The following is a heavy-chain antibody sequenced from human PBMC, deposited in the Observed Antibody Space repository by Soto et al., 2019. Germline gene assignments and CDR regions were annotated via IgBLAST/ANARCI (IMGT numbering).Heavy chain of an antibody. D-gene: IGHD3-3*01. CDR1: GFSLSTSGVG. V-gene: IGHV2-5*02. CDR3: AHRRIGVSQWNYGDFDY. Sequence: QITLKESGPTLVKPTQTLTLTCTFSGFSLSTSGVGVGWIRQPPGKALEGLVSIYWDYDKRYSPSLRSRLTISKNTSKNQVVPIMTNVDPEDTATYFCAHRRIGVSQWNYGDFDYWGQGILVTVSS. CDR2: IYWDYDK. J-gene: IGHJ4*02.